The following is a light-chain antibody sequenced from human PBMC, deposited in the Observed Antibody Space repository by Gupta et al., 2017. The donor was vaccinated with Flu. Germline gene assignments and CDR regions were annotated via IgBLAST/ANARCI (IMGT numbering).Light chain of an antibody. J-gene: IGKJ3*01. Sequence: NWYQQKPGKAPKLLIYAASRWQSGVPSRFSGSGSGTDFTLTSSRLQPEDFANYYWQQSYSTHSFGHGTKVDIK. CDR2: AAS. CDR3: QQSYSTHS. V-gene: IGKV1-39*01.